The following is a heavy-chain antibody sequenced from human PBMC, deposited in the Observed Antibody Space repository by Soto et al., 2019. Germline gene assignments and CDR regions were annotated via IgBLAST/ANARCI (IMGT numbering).Heavy chain of an antibody. CDR3: ARVGMATMVSDY. Sequence: PSETLSLTCTVSGGSISSGDYYWSWIRQPPGKGLEWIGYIYYSGSTYYNPSLKSRVTISVDTSKNQFSLKLSSVTAADTAVYYCARVGMATMVSDYWGQGTLVTVSS. V-gene: IGHV4-30-4*01. D-gene: IGHD3-10*01. J-gene: IGHJ4*02. CDR1: GGSISSGDYY. CDR2: IYYSGST.